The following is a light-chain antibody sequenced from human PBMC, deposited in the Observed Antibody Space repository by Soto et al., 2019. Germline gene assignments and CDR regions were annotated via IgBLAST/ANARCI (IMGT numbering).Light chain of an antibody. CDR2: GTS. CDR3: QQYGSWT. J-gene: IGKJ1*01. V-gene: IGKV3-20*01. Sequence: EIVLTQSPGTLSVSPGERATLSCRASQTIDSNNLAWYQQKPGQAPSLLIYGTSSRATGIPDRFSGSGSGTDFTLSSSGLEPEDSEIYYWQQYGSWTFGQGTKVEIK. CDR1: QTIDSNN.